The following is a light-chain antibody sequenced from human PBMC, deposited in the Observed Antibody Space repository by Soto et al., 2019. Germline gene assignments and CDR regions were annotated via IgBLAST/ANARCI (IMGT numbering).Light chain of an antibody. CDR3: QQSNIFPLT. Sequence: DIQMTQSPSSVSAAVGDRVTITCRASQGINKWLAWYQQKPGKAPQLLISAASTLRSGVPSRFSGSGSGTDFILTISSLQPEDFAIYYCQQSNIFPLTFGGGTRVEIK. J-gene: IGKJ4*01. CDR1: QGINKW. V-gene: IGKV1-12*01. CDR2: AAS.